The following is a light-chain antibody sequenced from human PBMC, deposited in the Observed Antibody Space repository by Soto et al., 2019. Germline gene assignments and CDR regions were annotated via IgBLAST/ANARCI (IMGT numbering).Light chain of an antibody. CDR3: QQYNNWPLT. CDR1: QSVSNK. Sequence: EIVMTQSPATLSVSPGERATLSCRASQSVSNKLAWYQQKPGQAPRLLIYGASTRATGVPARFSGSGSGTDFTLTMSSLLSEDFAVYYCQQYNNWPLTFGQGTRLEIK. CDR2: GAS. V-gene: IGKV3-15*01. J-gene: IGKJ5*01.